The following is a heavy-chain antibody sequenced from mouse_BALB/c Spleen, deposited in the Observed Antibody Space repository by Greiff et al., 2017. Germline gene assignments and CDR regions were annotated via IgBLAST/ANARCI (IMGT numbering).Heavy chain of an antibody. CDR3: ARRYYGYDAMDY. CDR2: INPYNGGT. J-gene: IGHJ4*01. CDR1: GYSFTSYY. V-gene: IGHV1-31*01. Sequence: VQLQQSGPELMKPGASVKISCKASGYSFTSYYMHWVKQSHGKSLEWIGLINPYNGGTSYNQKFKGKATLTVDKSSSTAYMELLSLTSEDSAVYYCARRYYGYDAMDYWGQGTSGTVAS. D-gene: IGHD1-2*01.